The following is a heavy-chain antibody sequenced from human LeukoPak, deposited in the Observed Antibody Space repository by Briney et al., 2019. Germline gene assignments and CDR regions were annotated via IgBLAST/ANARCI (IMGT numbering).Heavy chain of an antibody. CDR1: GVTISTYE. V-gene: IGHV3-48*03. J-gene: IGHJ4*02. Sequence: PGGSLRLSCGASGVTISTYEMNCVRQAPGKGLEWFSYISSSGRNINYADSVRGRFTISRDNAKPSLYLQMNSLRAEDTAVYYCARGDTGDQGYFDYWGQGTLVTVSS. CDR2: ISSSGRNI. CDR3: ARGDTGDQGYFDY. D-gene: IGHD7-27*01.